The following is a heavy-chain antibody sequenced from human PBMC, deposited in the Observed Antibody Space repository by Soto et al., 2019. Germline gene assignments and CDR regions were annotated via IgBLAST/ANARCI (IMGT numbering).Heavy chain of an antibody. CDR1: GGSFSGYY. J-gene: IGHJ6*02. CDR2: INHSGST. V-gene: IGHV4-34*01. D-gene: IGHD3-3*01. CDR3: ARQIRHYDSWSNTYYYYGLDV. Sequence: SETLSLTCAVYGGSFSGYYWSWIRQPPGKGLEWIGEINHSGSTNYNPSLKSRVTISVDTSKNQFSLKLSSVTAADTAVYYCARQIRHYDSWSNTYYYYGLDVWGQGTTVTVSS.